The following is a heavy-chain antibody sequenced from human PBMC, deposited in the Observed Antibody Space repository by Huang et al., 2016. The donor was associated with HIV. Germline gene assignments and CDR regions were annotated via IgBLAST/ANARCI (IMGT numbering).Heavy chain of an antibody. D-gene: IGHD3-16*01. V-gene: IGHV4-34*01. CDR2: VNHKGST. J-gene: IGHJ5*02. CDR1: GGSFSGYY. CDR3: AREVMITFGGPFDP. Sequence: QVHLEQWGAGLLKPSETLSLTCAVYGGSFSGYYWNWIRQSPGKGLEWIGQVNHKGSTAYNASLKRRATILVDTSKNQFSLKLSSVTAADTAVYYCAREVMITFGGPFDPWGQGTLVTVSS.